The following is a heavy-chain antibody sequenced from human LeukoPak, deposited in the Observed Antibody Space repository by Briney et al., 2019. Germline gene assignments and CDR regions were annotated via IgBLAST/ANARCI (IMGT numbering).Heavy chain of an antibody. V-gene: IGHV4-39*07. CDR3: ARESRQEYSSWGFFDY. Sequence: SETLSLTCTVSGVSISSSNSYWGWIRQPPGKGLEWIGSIYYSGNTYYNASLKSQVSISIDTSKNQFSLRLTSVTAADTAVYYCARESRQEYSSWGFFDYWGQGTLVTVSS. J-gene: IGHJ4*02. CDR1: GVSISSSNSY. CDR2: IYYSGNT. D-gene: IGHD6-6*01.